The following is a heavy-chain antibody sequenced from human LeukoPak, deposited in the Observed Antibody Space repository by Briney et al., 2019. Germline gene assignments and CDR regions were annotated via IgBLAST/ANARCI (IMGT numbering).Heavy chain of an antibody. CDR1: GGSFSGYC. J-gene: IGHJ4*02. CDR3: ARGRGKHFDY. D-gene: IGHD3-10*01. CDR2: INHSGST. V-gene: IGHV4-34*01. Sequence: SETLSLTCAVYGGSFSGYCWSWIRQPPGKGLEWIGEINHSGSTNYNPSLKSRVTISVDTSKNQFSLKLSSVTAADTAVYYCARGRGKHFDYWGQGTLVTVSS.